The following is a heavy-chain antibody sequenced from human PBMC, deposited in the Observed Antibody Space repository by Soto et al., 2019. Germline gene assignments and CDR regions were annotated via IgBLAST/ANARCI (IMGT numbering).Heavy chain of an antibody. CDR1: GFTFTTSA. CDR3: AKSRNMLTMIVVVTPGVSKDY. V-gene: IGHV3-23*01. J-gene: IGHJ4*02. CDR2: IGCSGRNK. D-gene: IGHD3-22*01. Sequence: GGSLRLSCVGSGFTFTTSAMNWVRQAPGKGLEWVSSIGCSGRNKYYADSVKGRFTISRDNSKNTLYLQMNSLRAEDTAVYYCAKSRNMLTMIVVVTPGVSKDYWGQGTLVTVSS.